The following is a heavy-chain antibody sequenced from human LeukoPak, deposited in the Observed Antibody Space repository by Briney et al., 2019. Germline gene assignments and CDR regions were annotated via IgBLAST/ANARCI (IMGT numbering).Heavy chain of an antibody. CDR1: GYSISSGYY. CDR2: IYHSGST. D-gene: IGHD4-17*01. CDR3: ARAGDYVESILNWFDP. Sequence: PSETLSLTCAVSGYSISSGYYWGWIRQPPGKGRDWIGSIYHSGSTYYNPSLKSRVTISVDTSKNQSSLKLSSVTAADTAVYYCARAGDYVESILNWFDPWGQGTLVTVSS. V-gene: IGHV4-38-2*01. J-gene: IGHJ5*02.